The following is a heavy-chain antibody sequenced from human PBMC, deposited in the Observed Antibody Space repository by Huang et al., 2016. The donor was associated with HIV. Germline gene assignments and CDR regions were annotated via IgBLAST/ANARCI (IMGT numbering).Heavy chain of an antibody. Sequence: EVQLWESGGTLVQPGGSLRLSCGASGFTFSNYAMSWVRQGPGKGLGGVSFISGSSGTIYYADSVKGRFTISRDNVKKTVYLQMNSLRVEDAAVYYCAKDRGDGYSGYDYDYWGQGTLVTVSS. D-gene: IGHD5-12*01. V-gene: IGHV3-23*01. CDR2: ISGSSGTI. J-gene: IGHJ4*02. CDR3: AKDRGDGYSGYDYDY. CDR1: GFTFSNYA.